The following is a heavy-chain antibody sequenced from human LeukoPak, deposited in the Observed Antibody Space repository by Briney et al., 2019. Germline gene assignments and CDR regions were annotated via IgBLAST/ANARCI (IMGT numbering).Heavy chain of an antibody. J-gene: IGHJ6*02. CDR1: GGTFSSYA. CDR3: SIDPLYGMDV. Sequence: GSSVKVSCKASGGTFSSYAISWVRQAPGQGLEWMRRIIPILGIANYAQKFQGRVTITADKSTSTAYMELSSLRSEDTAVYYCSIDPLYGMDVWGQGTTVTVSS. V-gene: IGHV1-69*04. D-gene: IGHD3-16*02. CDR2: IIPILGIA.